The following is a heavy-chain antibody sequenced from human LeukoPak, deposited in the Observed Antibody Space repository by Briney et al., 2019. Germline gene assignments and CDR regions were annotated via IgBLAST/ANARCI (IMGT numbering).Heavy chain of an antibody. D-gene: IGHD2-21*02. Sequence: GGSLRLSCVASGFTFSGFEMNWVRQAPGKGLEWISYISSSYRTIYYADSVKGRFTVSRDNTKNSIYLQMNSLRVEDTAVYYCARDDPMVTVSGMDVWGQGTTVTVSS. J-gene: IGHJ6*02. CDR2: ISSSYRTI. V-gene: IGHV3-48*03. CDR1: GFTFSGFE. CDR3: ARDDPMVTVSGMDV.